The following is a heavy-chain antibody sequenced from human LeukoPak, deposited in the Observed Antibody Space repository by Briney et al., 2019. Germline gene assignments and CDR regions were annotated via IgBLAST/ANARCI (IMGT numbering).Heavy chain of an antibody. Sequence: SETLSLTCTVSGGSISSSSYYWGWIRQPPGKGLEWIGEINHSGSTNYNPSLKSRVTISVDTSKNQFSLKLSSVTAADTAAYYCARGRLRGYRYGSDYYYYMDVWDKGTTVTVSS. CDR3: ARGRLRGYRYGSDYYYYMDV. CDR1: GGSISSSSYY. D-gene: IGHD5-18*01. CDR2: INHSGST. V-gene: IGHV4-39*07. J-gene: IGHJ6*03.